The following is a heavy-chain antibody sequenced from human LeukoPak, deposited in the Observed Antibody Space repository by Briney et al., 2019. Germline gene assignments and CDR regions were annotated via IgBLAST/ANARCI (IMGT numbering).Heavy chain of an antibody. D-gene: IGHD2-15*01. CDR2: IKQDGSEK. CDR1: GFTFSSYW. V-gene: IGHV3-7*01. Sequence: GGSLRLSCAASGFTFSSYWMSWVRQAPGKGLEWVANIKQDGSEKYCVDSVKGRFTISRDNAKNSLYLQMNSLRAEDTAVYYCARRYCSGGSCPARHDAFDIWGQGTMVTVSS. J-gene: IGHJ3*02. CDR3: ARRYCSGGSCPARHDAFDI.